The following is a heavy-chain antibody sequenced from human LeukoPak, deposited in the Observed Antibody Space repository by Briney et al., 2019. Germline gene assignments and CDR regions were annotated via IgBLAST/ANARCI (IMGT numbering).Heavy chain of an antibody. Sequence: SETLSLTCTVSGGSISSYYWGWIRQPPGKGLEWIGSIYYSGSTYYNPSLKSRVTISVDTSKNQFSLKLSSVTAADTAVYFCARDSRRELLHAFDIWGQGTMVTVSS. CDR1: GGSISSYY. CDR3: ARDSRRELLHAFDI. J-gene: IGHJ3*02. V-gene: IGHV4-39*07. CDR2: IYYSGST. D-gene: IGHD1-7*01.